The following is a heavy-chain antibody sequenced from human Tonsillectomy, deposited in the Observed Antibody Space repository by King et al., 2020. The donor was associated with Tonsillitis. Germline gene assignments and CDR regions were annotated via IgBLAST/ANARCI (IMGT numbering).Heavy chain of an antibody. D-gene: IGHD6-13*01. Sequence: VQLVESGAEVKKPGASVKVSCKASGYTFTGYYMNWVRQDPGQGLEWMGWINPNSGGTNYAQKFQGRVTMTRDTSISTAYMELSRLISDDTAVYYCALMGRYSISRIDYWGQGTLVTVSS. J-gene: IGHJ4*02. CDR3: ALMGRYSISRIDY. V-gene: IGHV1-2*02. CDR2: INPNSGGT. CDR1: GYTFTGYY.